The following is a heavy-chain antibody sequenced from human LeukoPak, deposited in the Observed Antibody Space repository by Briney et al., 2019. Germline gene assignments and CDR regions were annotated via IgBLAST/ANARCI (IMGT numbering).Heavy chain of an antibody. Sequence: ASVRVSCKPSGYTFTGYYMHWVRQAPGQGLEWMGWIDPDSGGTNYAQKFQGRVTMTRDTSISTAYMEVGRLRSDDTAVYYCARPPGRDGYNRYDYWGQGTLVTVS. CDR3: ARPPGRDGYNRYDY. D-gene: IGHD5-24*01. J-gene: IGHJ4*02. V-gene: IGHV1-2*02. CDR1: GYTFTGYY. CDR2: IDPDSGGT.